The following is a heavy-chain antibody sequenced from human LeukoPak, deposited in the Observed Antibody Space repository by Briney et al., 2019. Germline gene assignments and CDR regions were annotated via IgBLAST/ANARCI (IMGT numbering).Heavy chain of an antibody. Sequence: GASVKVSCKASGYTFTSYDINWVRQATGQGLEWMGWMNPNSGNTGYAQKFQGRVTMTRNTSISTAYMELSSLRSEDTAVYYCARRAPHYYDSSGYLIGYWGQGTLVSVSS. J-gene: IGHJ4*02. CDR1: GYTFTSYD. CDR3: ARRAPHYYDSSGYLIGY. CDR2: MNPNSGNT. V-gene: IGHV1-8*01. D-gene: IGHD3-22*01.